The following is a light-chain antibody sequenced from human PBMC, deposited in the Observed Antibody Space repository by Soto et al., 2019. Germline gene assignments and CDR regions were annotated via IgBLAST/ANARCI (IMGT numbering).Light chain of an antibody. CDR2: DDN. V-gene: IGLV1-51*01. CDR1: SSNIGGNS. CDR3: GSWDSSLSAYV. Sequence: SVLTQPRSESADIGQKVTISYTGSSSNIGGNSVSWYQQLPGTAPKLLIYDDNKRPSGIPDRFSGSKSGTSATLGITGFQTGDEADYYCGSWDSSLSAYVFGTGTKVTVL. J-gene: IGLJ1*01.